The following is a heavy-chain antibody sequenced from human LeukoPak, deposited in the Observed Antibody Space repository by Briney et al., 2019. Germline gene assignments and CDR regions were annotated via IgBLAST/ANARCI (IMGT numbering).Heavy chain of an antibody. Sequence: ASVKVSCKASGYTFTSYYMHWVRQAPGQGLEWMGIINPSGGSTSYAQKFQGRVTMTRDMSTSTVYMELSSLRSEDTAVYYCARESPSSSGSYLYAFDIWGQGTLVTVSS. D-gene: IGHD1-26*01. CDR2: INPSGGST. J-gene: IGHJ4*02. CDR3: ARESPSSSGSYLYAFDI. V-gene: IGHV1-46*01. CDR1: GYTFTSYY.